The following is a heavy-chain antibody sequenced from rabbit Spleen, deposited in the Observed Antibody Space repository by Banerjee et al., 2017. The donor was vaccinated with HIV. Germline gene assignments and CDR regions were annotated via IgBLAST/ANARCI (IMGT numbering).Heavy chain of an antibody. CDR3: ARNYNSAWDL. Sequence: LLEESGGDLVKPGASLTLSCKVSGFTISSYNMGWVRQAPGKGLEWIGDIYPVFGITNYANSVKGRFTISSDNAQNTVDLQMNSLTAADTATYFCARNYNSAWDLWGPGTLVTVS. CDR1: GFTISSYN. D-gene: IGHD4-1*01. V-gene: IGHV1S7*01. J-gene: IGHJ4*01. CDR2: IYPVFGIT.